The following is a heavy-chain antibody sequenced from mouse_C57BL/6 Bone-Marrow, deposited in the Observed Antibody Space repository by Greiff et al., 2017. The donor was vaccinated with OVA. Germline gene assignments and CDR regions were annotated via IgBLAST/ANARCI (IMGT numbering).Heavy chain of an antibody. Sequence: QVQLQQPGAELVKPGASVTLSCKASGYTFTRYWMHWVKQRPGQGLEWIGMIHPNSGSTNYNEKFKSKSTLTVDKSSSTAYMQLSSLTSEDSAVYYCARWFWYFDVWGTGTTVTVSS. V-gene: IGHV1-64*01. CDR3: ARWFWYFDV. CDR2: IHPNSGST. D-gene: IGHD2-2*01. J-gene: IGHJ1*03. CDR1: GYTFTRYW.